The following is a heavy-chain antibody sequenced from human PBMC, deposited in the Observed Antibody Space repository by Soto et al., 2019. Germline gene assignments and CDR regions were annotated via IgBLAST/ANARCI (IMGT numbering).Heavy chain of an antibody. CDR2: ISSSSSTI. CDR1: GFTFSSYS. D-gene: IGHD6-13*01. CDR3: ARHPERIAQIGSFDP. J-gene: IGHJ5*02. Sequence: EVQLVESGGGLVQPGGSLRLSCAGSGFTFSSYSMNWVRQAPGKGLEWVSYISSSSSTIYYADSVKGPFTISRDNAKNSLYLQTNRLSAEDTAVYYCARHPERIAQIGSFDPLGQGTLVTVSS. V-gene: IGHV3-48*01.